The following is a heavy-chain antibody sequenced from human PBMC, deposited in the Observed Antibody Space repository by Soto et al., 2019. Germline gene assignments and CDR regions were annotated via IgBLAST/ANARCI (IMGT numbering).Heavy chain of an antibody. V-gene: IGHV3-23*01. CDR3: ASTIVVVPAPYYYYGMDV. D-gene: IGHD2-2*01. Sequence: GRSLRVSCAASGFKFGSYAMSWVRQAPGMGLEWVSAISGSGGSTYYADSVKGRFTISRDDTKNTLYLQLNSLRAEDTAVYYCASTIVVVPAPYYYYGMDVWGQGTTVTVS. CDR2: ISGSGGST. J-gene: IGHJ6*02. CDR1: GFKFGSYA.